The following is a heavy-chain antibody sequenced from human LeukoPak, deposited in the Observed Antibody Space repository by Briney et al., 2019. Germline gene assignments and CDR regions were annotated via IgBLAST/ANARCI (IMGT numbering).Heavy chain of an antibody. CDR1: GFTFSSYG. D-gene: IGHD3-22*01. CDR2: ISYDGSNK. V-gene: IGHV3-30*03. CDR3: ARGHDSSGSPYWYYGMDV. J-gene: IGHJ6*02. Sequence: GRSLRLSCAASGFTFSSYGMHWVRQAPGKGLEWVAVISYDGSNKYYADSVKGRFTISRDNSKNTLHLQMNSLRAEDTAVYYCARGHDSSGSPYWYYGMDVWGQGTTVTVSS.